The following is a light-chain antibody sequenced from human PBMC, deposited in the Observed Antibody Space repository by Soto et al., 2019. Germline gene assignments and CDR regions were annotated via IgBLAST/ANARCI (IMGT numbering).Light chain of an antibody. Sequence: DIQMTQSPSSLSASVGDRVTITCRASQVINNYLAWYQQKPGKVPKLLIYAASTLQSGVPFRFSGSGSGTYFTINISSLQPEDVATYYCQKYNSAPWTFGQGTKVEIK. CDR3: QKYNSAPWT. V-gene: IGKV1-27*01. CDR1: QVINNY. CDR2: AAS. J-gene: IGKJ1*01.